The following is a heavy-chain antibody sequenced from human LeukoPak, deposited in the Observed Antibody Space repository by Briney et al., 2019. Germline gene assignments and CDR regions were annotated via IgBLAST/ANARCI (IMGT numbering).Heavy chain of an antibody. V-gene: IGHV3-23*01. CDR1: RFTFSNYA. J-gene: IGHJ4*02. D-gene: IGHD5-12*01. CDR3: AKDIFVATTLLLRTPDY. CDR2: ISGSGGST. Sequence: PGGSLRLSCAASRFTFSNYAMSWVRQAPGKGLEWVSAISGSGGSTYYADSVKGRFTISRDNSKNTLYLQMNSLRAEDTAVYYCAKDIFVATTLLLRTPDYWGQGTLVTVSS.